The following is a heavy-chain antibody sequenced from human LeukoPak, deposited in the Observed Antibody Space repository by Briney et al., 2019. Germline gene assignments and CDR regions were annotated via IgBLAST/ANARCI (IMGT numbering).Heavy chain of an antibody. CDR3: ARVRWFGELSPLDY. V-gene: IGHV3-7*01. J-gene: IGHJ4*02. D-gene: IGHD3-10*01. CDR1: GFTFSSYW. CDR2: IKQDGSEK. Sequence: GGSLRLSCAASGFTFSSYWMSWVRQAPGKGLEWVANIKQDGSEKYYVDSVKGRFTISRDNAKNSLYLQMNSLRAEGTAVYYCARVRWFGELSPLDYWGQGTLVTVSS.